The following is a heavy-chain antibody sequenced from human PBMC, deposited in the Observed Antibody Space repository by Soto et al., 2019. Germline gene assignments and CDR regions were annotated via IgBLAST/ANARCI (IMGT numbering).Heavy chain of an antibody. J-gene: IGHJ6*02. CDR1: GGTFGSYA. D-gene: IGHD2-2*01. Sequence: QVQLVQSGAEVKKTGSSVKVSCKASGGTFGSYAISWVRQAPGQGLEWMGGIIPIPGTATYAQKFQGRVTIAADESTSTAYLELSSLRSEDTAVYYCARSQGSSTSLEVYYYYYYGMDVWGQGTTVTVSS. CDR3: ARSQGSSTSLEVYYYYYYGMDV. CDR2: IIPIPGTA. V-gene: IGHV1-69*01.